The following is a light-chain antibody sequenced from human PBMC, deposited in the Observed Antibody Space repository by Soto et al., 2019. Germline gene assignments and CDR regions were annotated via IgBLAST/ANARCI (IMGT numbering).Light chain of an antibody. CDR2: DAS. Sequence: DIQMTQSPSTLSASVGDRVTITCRASQSISSWLAWYQQKPGKAPKLLIYDASSLESGVPSRFSGSGSGTEFTLTISSLQPDDFATYYCQRYTTYSWTFGQGTKVDIK. CDR1: QSISSW. J-gene: IGKJ1*01. CDR3: QRYTTYSWT. V-gene: IGKV1-5*01.